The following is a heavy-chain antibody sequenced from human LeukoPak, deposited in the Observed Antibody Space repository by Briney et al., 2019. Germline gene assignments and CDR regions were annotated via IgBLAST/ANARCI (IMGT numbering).Heavy chain of an antibody. Sequence: PSETLSLTCTVSGGSISSYYWSWIRQPPGKGLEWIGYIYYSGSTNYNPSLKSRVTISVDTSKNQFSLKLSSETAADTAVYYCARTSRDGYNTFDYWGQGTLVTVSS. V-gene: IGHV4-59*01. CDR2: IYYSGST. J-gene: IGHJ4*02. CDR3: ARTSRDGYNTFDY. CDR1: GGSISSYY. D-gene: IGHD5-24*01.